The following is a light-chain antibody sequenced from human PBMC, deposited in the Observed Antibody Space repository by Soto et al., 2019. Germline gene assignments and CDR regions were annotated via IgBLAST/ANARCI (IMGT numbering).Light chain of an antibody. Sequence: IQMTQSPSTLSASVGDRVTITCRASRSLQTWLAWYQQKPGKVPKLLIYQASSLQNGVPARFIGSGSGTDFTVTISSLQPEDFATYSCQQYYNLPITFGQGTRLEIK. CDR2: QAS. CDR1: RSLQTW. V-gene: IGKV1-5*03. CDR3: QQYYNLPIT. J-gene: IGKJ5*01.